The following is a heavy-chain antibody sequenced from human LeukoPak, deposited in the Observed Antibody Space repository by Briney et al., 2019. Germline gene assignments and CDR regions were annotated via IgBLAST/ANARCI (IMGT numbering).Heavy chain of an antibody. CDR2: IKQHGSEK. CDR1: GFTVSSFW. D-gene: IGHD4-11*01. CDR3: ARGGNTVTARDYFDY. J-gene: IGHJ4*02. Sequence: GGSLRLSCAASGFTVSSFWMSWVRQAPGKGLEWVANIKQHGSEKYYVDSVEGRFTISRDNAKNSLYLQMNSLRAEDTAVYYCARGGNTVTARDYFDYWGQGTLVTVSS. V-gene: IGHV3-7*01.